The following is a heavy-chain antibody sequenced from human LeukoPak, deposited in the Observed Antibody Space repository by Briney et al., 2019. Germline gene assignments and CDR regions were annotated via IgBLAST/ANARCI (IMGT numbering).Heavy chain of an antibody. Sequence: GGSLRLSCAASGFIVNNNYMSWVRQAPGKGLEWVSFISSAGSTYYADSVKGRFTISRDTSKNTLSLQMNSLRVEDTAVYYCASSLWFKYFFDHWGQGTLVTVSS. CDR3: ASSLWFKYFFDH. CDR1: GFIVNNNY. D-gene: IGHD3-10*01. J-gene: IGHJ4*02. V-gene: IGHV3-66*01. CDR2: ISSAGST.